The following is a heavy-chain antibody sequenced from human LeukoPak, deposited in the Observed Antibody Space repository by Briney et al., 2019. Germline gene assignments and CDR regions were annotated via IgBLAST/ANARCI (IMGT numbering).Heavy chain of an antibody. CDR2: ISETGRTT. Sequence: PGGSLRISCAASGFSFVAYAISWVGQGAGKGLACVSSISETGRTTSYTDSVKGRFTISRDKSKSTLHLQMNRLRAEDTALYYCAKDHDNTDFYYYFDSWGQGTLVTVSS. CDR3: AKDHDNTDFYYYFDS. J-gene: IGHJ4*02. V-gene: IGHV3-23*01. D-gene: IGHD3-10*01. CDR1: GFSFVAYA.